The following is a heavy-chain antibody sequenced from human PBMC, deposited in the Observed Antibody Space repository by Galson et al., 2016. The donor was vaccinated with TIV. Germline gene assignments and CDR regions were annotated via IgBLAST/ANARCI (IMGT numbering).Heavy chain of an antibody. CDR1: GYRFTRYW. V-gene: IGHV5-10-1*01. CDR3: ARGVSSGSAWLDP. Sequence: QSGAEVKKPGESLRFSCKGSGYRFTRYWINWVRQMPGKGLEWMGRIDPTDSYTNYSPSFQGHVTISADKSSTTAYLQWSSLKASDTAMYYCARGVSSGSAWLDPWGPGTPVTVSA. J-gene: IGHJ5*02. D-gene: IGHD3-10*01. CDR2: IDPTDSYT.